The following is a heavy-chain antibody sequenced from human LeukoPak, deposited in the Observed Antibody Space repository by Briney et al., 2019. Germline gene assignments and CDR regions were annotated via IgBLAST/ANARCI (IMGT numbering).Heavy chain of an antibody. CDR1: GGSISSYY. V-gene: IGHV4-59*12. J-gene: IGHJ3*02. CDR2: IYYSGST. Sequence: PSETLSLTCTVSGGSISSYYWSWIRQPPGKGLEWIGYIYYSGSTNYNPSLQSRVTISVDTSKNQFSLKVSSVSAADKAVYYCARGNRPYGEHEAFDIWGHGTTVTVSP. D-gene: IGHD3-10*01. CDR3: ARGNRPYGEHEAFDI.